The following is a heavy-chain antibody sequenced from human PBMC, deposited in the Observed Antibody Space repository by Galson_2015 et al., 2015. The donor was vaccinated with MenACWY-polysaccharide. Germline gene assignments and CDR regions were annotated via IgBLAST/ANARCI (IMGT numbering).Heavy chain of an antibody. J-gene: IGHJ3*02. CDR2: ISSSGSTI. V-gene: IGHV3-11*01. Sequence: SLRLSCAASGFTFSDYYMSWIRQAPGKGLEWVSYISSSGSTIYYADSVKGRFTISRDNAKNSLYLQMNSLRAEDTAVYYCARDQIYDSSVVVAVAFDIWGQGTMVTVSS. CDR3: ARDQIYDSSVVVAVAFDI. D-gene: IGHD3-22*01. CDR1: GFTFSDYY.